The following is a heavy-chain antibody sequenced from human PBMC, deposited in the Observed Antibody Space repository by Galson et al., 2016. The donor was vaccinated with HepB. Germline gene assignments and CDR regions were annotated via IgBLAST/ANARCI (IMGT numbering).Heavy chain of an antibody. CDR1: GFTFSNAW. CDR3: AGEAIAAAGTHDAFDI. D-gene: IGHD6-13*01. Sequence: SLRLSCAASGFTFSNAWMNWVRQAPGKGLEWVSAIYSGGSTYYADAVKGHFTVSRDNPKNTVYLQMNSLRAEDTAVYYCAGEAIAAAGTHDAFDIWGQGTMVTVCS. J-gene: IGHJ3*02. CDR2: IYSGGST. V-gene: IGHV3-53*01.